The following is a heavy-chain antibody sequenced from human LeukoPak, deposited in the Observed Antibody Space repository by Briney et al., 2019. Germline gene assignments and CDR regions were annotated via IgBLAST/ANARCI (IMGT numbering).Heavy chain of an antibody. J-gene: IGHJ5*02. D-gene: IGHD1-1*01. CDR1: GYTFTGYY. CDR3: ARATSGTTYNWFDP. Sequence: ASVKVSCKASGYTFTGYYMHWVRPAPGQGLGWMGWINPNSGGTNYAQMFQGRVTMTRDTSISTAYMELSRLRSDDTAVYYCARATSGTTYNWFDPWGQGTLVTVSS. V-gene: IGHV1-2*02. CDR2: INPNSGGT.